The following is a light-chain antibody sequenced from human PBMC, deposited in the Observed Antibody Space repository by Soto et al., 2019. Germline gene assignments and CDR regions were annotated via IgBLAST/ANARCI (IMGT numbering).Light chain of an antibody. V-gene: IGLV1-51*02. CDR3: GTWDSSLSAV. J-gene: IGLJ7*01. Sequence: QSVLTQPPSVSATPGQKVTISCSGGSSNIGNNYVSWYQQLPGTAPKLLIYETNKRPSGIPDRFSGSKSGTSATLGITGLQTGDEADYYCGTWDSSLSAVFGGGTQLTVL. CDR2: ETN. CDR1: SSNIGNNY.